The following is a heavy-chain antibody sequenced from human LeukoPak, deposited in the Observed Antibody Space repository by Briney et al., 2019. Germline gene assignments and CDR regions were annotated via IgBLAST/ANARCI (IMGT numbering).Heavy chain of an antibody. CDR3: ARRGSGSYVLDY. CDR1: GYTFTRYY. CDR2: INPSDGVI. V-gene: IGHV1-46*01. J-gene: IGHJ4*02. D-gene: IGHD3-10*01. Sequence: ASVKVSCKASGYTFTRYYMHWVRQAPGQGLEWMGIINPSDGVIDYAQKFQDRVTMTRDTSTSTVYMELSSLRSEDTAVHYCARRGSGSYVLDYWGQGTLVTVSS.